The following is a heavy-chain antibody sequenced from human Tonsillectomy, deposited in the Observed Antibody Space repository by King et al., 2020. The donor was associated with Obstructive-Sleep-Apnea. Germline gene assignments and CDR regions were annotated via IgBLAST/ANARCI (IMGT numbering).Heavy chain of an antibody. J-gene: IGHJ4*02. CDR1: GGSISSDY. Sequence: QLQESGPGLVKPSETLTLSCTVSGGSISSDYWSWIRQPPGKELEWIGYINYSGSTNYNPSLKSRITISVDTSKNQFALKLSSVTAADTAVYYCARTYRGFHYDPTGSYRMYYFDYWGQGTLVTVSS. CDR2: INYSGST. CDR3: ARTYRGFHYDPTGSYRMYYFDY. D-gene: IGHD3-22*01. V-gene: IGHV4-59*01.